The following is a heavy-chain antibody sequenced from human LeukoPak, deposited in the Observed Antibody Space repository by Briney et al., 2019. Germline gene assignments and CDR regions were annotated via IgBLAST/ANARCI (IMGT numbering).Heavy chain of an antibody. V-gene: IGHV3-11*01. Sequence: GGSLRLSCAASGFTFSDYYMSWIRQAPGKGLEWVSYISSSGSTIYYADSVKGRFTISRDNAKNSLYLQMNSLRAEDTAVYYCARALQPYYYDSSGDCDYWGQGTLVTVSS. CDR3: ARALQPYYYDSSGDCDY. D-gene: IGHD3-22*01. CDR2: ISSSGSTI. J-gene: IGHJ4*02. CDR1: GFTFSDYY.